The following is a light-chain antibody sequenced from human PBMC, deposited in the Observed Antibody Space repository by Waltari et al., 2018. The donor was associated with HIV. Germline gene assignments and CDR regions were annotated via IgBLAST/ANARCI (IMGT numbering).Light chain of an antibody. CDR1: TTDVSSSNL. CDR2: EVD. Sequence: QSALTQPASVSGSPGQSITISCTGITTDVSSSNLVSWYQHHPGKAPKLMIVEVDKRPSGVSNRFSGSKSGNTTSLTISWLQAEDEADYYCCSYASSGTFVVFGGGTNLTVL. J-gene: IGLJ2*01. V-gene: IGLV2-23*02. CDR3: CSYASSGTFVV.